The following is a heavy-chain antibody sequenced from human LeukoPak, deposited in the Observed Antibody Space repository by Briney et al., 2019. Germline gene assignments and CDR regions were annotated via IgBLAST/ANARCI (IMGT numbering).Heavy chain of an antibody. CDR1: GYTFTGFY. J-gene: IGHJ4*02. Sequence: GASVKVSCKASGYTFTGFYMHWVRQAPGQGLEWMGWINLNSGDTDYTQKFQGRVTMTRDTSISTAYMELSRLTSGDTAVYYCARDQPALDYWGQGTLVTVSS. CDR3: ARDQPALDY. V-gene: IGHV1-2*02. CDR2: INLNSGDT.